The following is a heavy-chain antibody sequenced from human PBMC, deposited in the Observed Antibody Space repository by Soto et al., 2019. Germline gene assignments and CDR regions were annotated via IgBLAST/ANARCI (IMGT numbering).Heavy chain of an antibody. V-gene: IGHV3-21*01. CDR2: ISSSSSYI. J-gene: IGHJ4*02. Sequence: PGGSLRLSCAASGFTSSSYSMNWVRQAPGKGLEWVSSISSSSSYIYYADSVKGRFTISRDNAKNSLYLQMNSLRAEDTAVYYCAREGTVTVDYWGQGTLVTVSS. CDR1: GFTSSSYS. CDR3: AREGTVTVDY. D-gene: IGHD4-17*01.